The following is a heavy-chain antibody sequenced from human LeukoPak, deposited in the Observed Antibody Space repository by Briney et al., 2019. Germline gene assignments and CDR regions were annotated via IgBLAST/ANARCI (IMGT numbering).Heavy chain of an antibody. V-gene: IGHV3-7*01. CDR1: GFTFSSRDW. D-gene: IGHD6-13*01. CDR3: ATSGYSSSWYFG. Sequence: GGSLRLSCVASGFTFSSRDWMTWVRQAPGKGLEWVANIKQDGSEKNYVDSVKGRFTISRDNAKNSLYLQMNSLRAEDTAVYYCATSGYSSSWYFGWGQGTLVTVSS. J-gene: IGHJ4*02. CDR2: IKQDGSEK.